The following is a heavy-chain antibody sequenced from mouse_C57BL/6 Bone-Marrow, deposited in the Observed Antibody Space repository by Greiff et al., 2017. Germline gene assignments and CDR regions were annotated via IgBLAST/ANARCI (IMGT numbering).Heavy chain of an antibody. CDR1: GYTFTSYG. V-gene: IGHV1-81*01. Sequence: QVQLQQSGAELARPGASVKLSCKASGYTFTSYGISWVKQRTGRGLEWIGEIYPRSGNTYYNEKFKGKATLTADKSSSTAYMELRSLTSEDSAVYFCASSSYYHWYFDVWGTGTTVTVSS. J-gene: IGHJ1*03. D-gene: IGHD2-12*01. CDR2: IYPRSGNT. CDR3: ASSSYYHWYFDV.